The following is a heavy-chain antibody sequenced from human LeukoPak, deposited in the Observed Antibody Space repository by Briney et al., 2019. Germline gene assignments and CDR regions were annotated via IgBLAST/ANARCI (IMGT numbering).Heavy chain of an antibody. CDR2: IKQDGSEK. J-gene: IGHJ4*02. CDR1: GFTFSSYW. V-gene: IGHV3-7*03. CDR3: ARGMELLYYDFWSGYYPVDY. Sequence: GGSLVLSCAASGFTFSSYWMSWVRQAPGKGLEGVANIKQDGSEKYYVDSVKGRFTISRDNAKNSLYLQMNSLRAEDTAVYYCARGMELLYYDFWSGYYPVDYWGQGTLVTVSS. D-gene: IGHD3-3*01.